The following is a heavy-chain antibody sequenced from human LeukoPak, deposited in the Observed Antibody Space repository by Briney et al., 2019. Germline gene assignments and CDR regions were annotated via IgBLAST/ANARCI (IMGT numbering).Heavy chain of an antibody. J-gene: IGHJ5*02. CDR2: IKQDGSER. Sequence: GGSLRLSCAASGFPFTPYWMNWVRQPLGKGLEWVASIKQDGSERYYVDSVKGRFTISRDNAKNSLYLQMNSLRAEDTAVYYCARDRVAGTVSGWFDPWGQGTLVTVSS. CDR3: ARDRVAGTVSGWFDP. V-gene: IGHV3-7*01. D-gene: IGHD1-7*01. CDR1: GFPFTPYW.